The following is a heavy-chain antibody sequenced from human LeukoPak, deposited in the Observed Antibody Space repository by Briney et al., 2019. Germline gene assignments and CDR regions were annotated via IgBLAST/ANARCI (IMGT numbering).Heavy chain of an antibody. D-gene: IGHD2-15*01. CDR3: ASCSGGSCSTDYYFDY. Sequence: SETLSLTCAVYGGSFSGYYWSWIRQPPGKGLEWIGEINHSGSTNYNPSLKSRVTISVDTSKNQFSLKLSSVTAADTAVYYCASCSGGSCSTDYYFDYWGQGTLVTVSS. J-gene: IGHJ4*02. CDR2: INHSGST. CDR1: GGSFSGYY. V-gene: IGHV4-34*01.